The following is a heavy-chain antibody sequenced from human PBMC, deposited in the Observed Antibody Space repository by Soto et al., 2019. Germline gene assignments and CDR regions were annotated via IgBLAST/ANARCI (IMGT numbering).Heavy chain of an antibody. V-gene: IGHV3-23*01. CDR1: GVTLSSYA. J-gene: IGHJ4*02. D-gene: IGHD6-13*01. Sequence: QTGGALRLSCAASGVTLSSYAMSWVRQAPGKGLEWVSAISGSGGSTYYADSVKGRFTISRDNSKNTLYLQMNSLRAEDTAVYYCARKKGIAAAGTFDYWGQGTLVTVSS. CDR2: ISGSGGST. CDR3: ARKKGIAAAGTFDY.